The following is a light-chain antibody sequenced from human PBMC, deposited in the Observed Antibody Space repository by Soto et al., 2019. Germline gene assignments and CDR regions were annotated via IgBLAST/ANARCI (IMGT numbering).Light chain of an antibody. CDR1: QSLLHSTGYSY. V-gene: IGKV2-28*01. Sequence: DIVLTQSPLSLPVTPGEPASISCRSSQSLLHSTGYSYLDWYLQKPGQSPQLLIYLCSNRASGVPDRFSGSGSGTEFTLKISRVEAEDVGIYYCMQALQTRLTFGGGTRVEIK. CDR3: MQALQTRLT. CDR2: LCS. J-gene: IGKJ4*01.